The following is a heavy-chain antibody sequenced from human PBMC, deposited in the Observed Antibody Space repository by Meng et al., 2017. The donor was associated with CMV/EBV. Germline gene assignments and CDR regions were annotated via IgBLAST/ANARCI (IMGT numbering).Heavy chain of an antibody. D-gene: IGHD5-18*01. CDR1: GFSIISNGVG. V-gene: IGHV2-5*02. CDR2: IYWDDDK. J-gene: IGHJ4*02. Sequence: FSGFSIISNGVGLAWIRQPPGKALEWLALIYWDDDKRYSPSLKTRLTITKDTSKHQVVLTMTNMDPVDTATYSCAHSPYRGYSRSFNYWGQGTLVTVSS. CDR3: AHSPYRGYSRSFNY.